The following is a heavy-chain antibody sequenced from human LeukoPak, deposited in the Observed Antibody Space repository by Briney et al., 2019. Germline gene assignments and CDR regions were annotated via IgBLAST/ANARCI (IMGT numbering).Heavy chain of an antibody. CDR3: ARGAFPFGVGY. CDR2: IYHSGST. Sequence: PSETLSLTCTVSGYSISSGYYWGWIRQPPGKGLEWIGSIYHSGSTYYNPSLKSRVTISVDTSKNQFSLKLSSVTAADTAVYYCARGAFPFGVGYWGQGTLVTVSS. V-gene: IGHV4-38-2*02. D-gene: IGHD3-16*01. J-gene: IGHJ4*02. CDR1: GYSISSGYY.